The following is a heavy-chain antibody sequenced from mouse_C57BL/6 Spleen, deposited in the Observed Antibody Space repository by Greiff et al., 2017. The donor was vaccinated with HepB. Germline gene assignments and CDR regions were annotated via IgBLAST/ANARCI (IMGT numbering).Heavy chain of an antibody. CDR3: ARSGFAY. CDR1: GFTFSDYG. CDR2: ISSGSSTI. Sequence: EVKLVESGGGLVKPGGSLKLSCAASGFTFSDYGMHWVRQAPEKGLEWVAYISSGSSTIYYADTVKGRFTISRDNAKKTLFLQMTSLRSEDTAMYYCARSGFAYWGQGTLVTVSA. J-gene: IGHJ3*01. V-gene: IGHV5-17*01.